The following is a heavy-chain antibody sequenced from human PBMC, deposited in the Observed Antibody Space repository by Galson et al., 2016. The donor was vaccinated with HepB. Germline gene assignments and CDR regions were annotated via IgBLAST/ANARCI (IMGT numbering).Heavy chain of an antibody. V-gene: IGHV3-30*18. CDR3: AKDVGGYCSSTSCYGPLY. J-gene: IGHJ4*02. CDR1: GFTFITYA. CDR2: ISYDGSNK. D-gene: IGHD2-2*01. Sequence: SPRLSCAASGFTFITYAMHWVRQAPGKGLEWVAVISYDGSNKYYADAVKGRFTISRDNSKNTLYLQMNSLRAEDTAVYYCAKDVGGYCSSTSCYGPLYWGQGTLVTVSS.